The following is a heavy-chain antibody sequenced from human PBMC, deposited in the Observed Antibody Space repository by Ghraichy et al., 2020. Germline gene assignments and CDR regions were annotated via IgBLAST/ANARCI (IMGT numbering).Heavy chain of an antibody. CDR1: GDFIANNRHF. CDR3: ARRTGDYNDYVYYYYMDV. Sequence: SETLSLTCSVSGDFIANNRHFWGWIRQAPGKGLEWIATMYHGGNTYYSPSLKSRVTMSVDMSTNQFSLKLSSVTASDTAVYYCARRTGDYNDYVYYYYMDVWGKGTTVIV. D-gene: IGHD4-11*01. CDR2: MYHGGNT. V-gene: IGHV4-39*01. J-gene: IGHJ6*03.